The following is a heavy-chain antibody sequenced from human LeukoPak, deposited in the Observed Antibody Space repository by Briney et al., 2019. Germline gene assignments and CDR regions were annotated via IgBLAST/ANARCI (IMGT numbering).Heavy chain of an antibody. CDR3: AKAQYSSGWGYDY. J-gene: IGHJ4*02. V-gene: IGHV3-23*01. Sequence: GGSLRLSCVASGFTFSSYAMSWVRQAPGKGLEWVSAISGSGGSTYYADSVKGRFTISRDNSKNTLYLQMNSLRAEDTAVYYCAKAQYSSGWGYDYWGQGTLVTVSS. CDR1: GFTFSSYA. CDR2: ISGSGGST. D-gene: IGHD6-19*01.